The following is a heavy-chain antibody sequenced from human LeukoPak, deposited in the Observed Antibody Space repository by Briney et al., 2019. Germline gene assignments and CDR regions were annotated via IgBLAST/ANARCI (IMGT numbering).Heavy chain of an antibody. CDR3: AKIDPYGSGSPYPNGAFDI. J-gene: IGHJ3*02. Sequence: GGSLRLSCAASGFTFSSYGMNWVRQTPGKGLEWVSFISSSSGSIYYAHSVKGRFTISRDNAKNSLHLHMDSLRVEDTAVYYCAKIDPYGSGSPYPNGAFDIWGQGTMVTVSS. CDR1: GFTFSSYG. D-gene: IGHD3-10*01. V-gene: IGHV3-21*01. CDR2: ISSSSGSI.